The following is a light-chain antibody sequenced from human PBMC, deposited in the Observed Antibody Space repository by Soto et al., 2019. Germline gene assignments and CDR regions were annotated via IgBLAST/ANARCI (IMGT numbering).Light chain of an antibody. J-gene: IGKJ1*01. CDR3: KQCAVSRT. Sequence: EIDLTQSPGTLSLSPGERATLSCRASQSVGSKYLAWYQQRPGQPPRLLIYATSNRAPGIPDRFSGSGSGTAFSLTISRLEPEDFAVYYCKQCAVSRTFGQGTKVEIQ. CDR2: ATS. CDR1: QSVGSKY. V-gene: IGKV3-20*01.